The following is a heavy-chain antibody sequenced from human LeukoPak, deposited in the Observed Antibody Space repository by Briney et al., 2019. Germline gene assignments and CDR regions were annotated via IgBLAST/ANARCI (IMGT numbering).Heavy chain of an antibody. V-gene: IGHV3-49*04. CDR3: TTYYYGSGSYYTRDY. J-gene: IGHJ4*02. Sequence: GGSLRLSCTASGFTFGDYAMSWVRQAPGKGLEWVGFIRSKAYGGTTEYAASVKGRFTISRDDSKSIAYLQMNSLKTEDTAVYYCTTYYYGSGSYYTRDYWGQGTLVTVSS. CDR2: IRSKAYGGTT. CDR1: GFTFGDYA. D-gene: IGHD3-10*01.